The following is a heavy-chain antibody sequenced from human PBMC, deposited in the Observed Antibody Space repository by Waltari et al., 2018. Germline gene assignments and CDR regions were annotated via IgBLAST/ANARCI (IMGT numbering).Heavy chain of an antibody. J-gene: IGHJ5*02. V-gene: IGHV4-34*01. Sequence: QVQLQQWGAGLLKPSETLSLTCAVYGGSFSGYHWSWIRQPPGKGLEWIGEINHSGSTNYHPSLKSRVTISVDTSKNQVSLKLSSVTAADTAVYYCAREVDYIWGSYRKGGWFDPWGQGTLVTVSS. CDR2: INHSGST. D-gene: IGHD3-16*02. CDR1: GGSFSGYH. CDR3: AREVDYIWGSYRKGGWFDP.